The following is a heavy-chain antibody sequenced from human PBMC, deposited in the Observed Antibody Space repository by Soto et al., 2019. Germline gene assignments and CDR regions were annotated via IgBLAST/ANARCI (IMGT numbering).Heavy chain of an antibody. V-gene: IGHV1-8*01. D-gene: IGHD3-9*01. CDR3: ARGPTYDINLDY. CDR2: MNPNSGNT. CDR1: GYTFTSYD. J-gene: IGHJ4*02. Sequence: QVQLVQSGAEVKKPGASVKVSCKASGYTFTSYDINWVRQATGQGLEWVGWMNPNSGNTGYAQKFQGRVTMTRNTSISTSYMELSSLRSEDTAVYYCARGPTYDINLDYWGQGTLVTVSS.